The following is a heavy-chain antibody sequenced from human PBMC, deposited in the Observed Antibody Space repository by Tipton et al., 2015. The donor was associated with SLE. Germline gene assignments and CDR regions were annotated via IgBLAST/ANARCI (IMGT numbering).Heavy chain of an antibody. CDR2: IWYDGSNK. V-gene: IGHV3-30*18. J-gene: IGHJ6*02. Sequence: SLRLSCAASGFTFSSYGMHWVRQAPGKGLEWLAVIWYDGSNKYYADSVKGRFTISRDNSKNTLYLQMNSLRAEDTVVYYCAKDGGSYHYYGMDVWGQGTTVTVSS. CDR3: AKDGGSYHYYGMDV. D-gene: IGHD1-26*01. CDR1: GFTFSSYG.